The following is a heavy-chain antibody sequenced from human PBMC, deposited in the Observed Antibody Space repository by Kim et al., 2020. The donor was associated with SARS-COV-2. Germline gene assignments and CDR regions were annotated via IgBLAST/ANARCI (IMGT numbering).Heavy chain of an antibody. CDR3: AKDRTEYYGSGSYFDY. V-gene: IGHV3-23*03. D-gene: IGHD3-10*01. Sequence: GGSLRLSCAASGFTFSSYAMSWVRQAPGKGLEWVSVIYSGGSSTYYADSVKGRFTISRDNSKNTLYLQMNSLRAEDTAVYYCAKDRTEYYGSGSYFDYWGQGTLVTVSS. CDR2: IYSGGSST. CDR1: GFTFSSYA. J-gene: IGHJ4*02.